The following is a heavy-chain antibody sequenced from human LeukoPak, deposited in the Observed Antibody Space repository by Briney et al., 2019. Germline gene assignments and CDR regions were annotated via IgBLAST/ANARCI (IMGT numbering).Heavy chain of an antibody. CDR2: IWYDGSNK. J-gene: IGHJ6*02. D-gene: IGHD2-15*01. Sequence: GGSLRLSCAATGFTFSSYGLHWVRQAPGKGLEWVAFIWYDGSNKYYADSVKGRFTISRDNSKNTLYLQMNSLRAEDTAVYYCARGGSGYCSGGSCHNYYYYGMDVWGQGTTVTVSS. V-gene: IGHV3-33*01. CDR3: ARGGSGYCSGGSCHNYYYYGMDV. CDR1: GFTFSSYG.